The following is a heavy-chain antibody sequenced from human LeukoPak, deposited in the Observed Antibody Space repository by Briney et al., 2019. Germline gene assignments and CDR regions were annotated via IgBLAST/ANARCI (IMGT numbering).Heavy chain of an antibody. J-gene: IGHJ4*02. CDR3: ASSRPSYNWNYLGGPLYYFDY. Sequence: ASVKVSCKASGYTFTGYYMHWVRQAPGQGLEWMGWINPNSGGTNYAQKFQGRVTMTTDTSTSTAYMELRSLRSDDTAVYYCASSRPSYNWNYLGGPLYYFDYWGQGTLVAVSS. D-gene: IGHD1-7*01. CDR2: INPNSGGT. V-gene: IGHV1-2*02. CDR1: GYTFTGYY.